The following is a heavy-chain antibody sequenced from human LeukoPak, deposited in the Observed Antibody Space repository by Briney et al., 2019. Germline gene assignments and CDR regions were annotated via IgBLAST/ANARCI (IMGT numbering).Heavy chain of an antibody. CDR2: IYTSGST. Sequence: SETLSLTCTVSGGSISSGSYYWSWIRQPAGKGLEWIGRIYTSGSTNYNPSLKSRVTISVDTSKNQFSLKLSSVTAADTAVYYCARDEVEGYYYYMDVWGIGTTVTISS. D-gene: IGHD5-24*01. V-gene: IGHV4-61*02. CDR3: ARDEVEGYYYYMDV. CDR1: GGSISSGSYY. J-gene: IGHJ6*03.